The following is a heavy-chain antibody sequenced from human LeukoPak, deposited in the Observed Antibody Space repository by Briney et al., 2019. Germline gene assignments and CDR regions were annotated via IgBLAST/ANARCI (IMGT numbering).Heavy chain of an antibody. CDR3: AKDLGLLVGADFDY. CDR2: ISGSGGST. J-gene: IGHJ4*02. V-gene: IGHV3-23*01. Sequence: PTGGSLRLSCAASGFTFSSYAMSWVRQAPGKGLEWVSAISGSGGSTYYADSVKGRFSIPRDNSKNTLYLQMNSLRAEDTAVYYCAKDLGLLVGADFDYWGQGTLVTVSS. CDR1: GFTFSSYA. D-gene: IGHD1-26*01.